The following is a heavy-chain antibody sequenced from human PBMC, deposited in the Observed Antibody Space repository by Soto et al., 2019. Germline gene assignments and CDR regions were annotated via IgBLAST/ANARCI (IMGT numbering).Heavy chain of an antibody. V-gene: IGHV1-69*13. J-gene: IGHJ1*01. D-gene: IGHD2-2*01. CDR1: GGIFSNFV. Sequence: SVKVSCKASGGIFSNFVITWVRQAPGHGLEWMGQIIPVFGTPNYAQMFQGRVTITADESTSTAYMELSSLRSEDTAVYYCAAGIPDIVVVPAAISDWGQGTLVTVS. CDR3: AAGIPDIVVVPAAISD. CDR2: IIPVFGTP.